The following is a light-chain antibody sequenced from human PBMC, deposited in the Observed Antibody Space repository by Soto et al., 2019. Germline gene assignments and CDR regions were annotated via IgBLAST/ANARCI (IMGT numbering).Light chain of an antibody. CDR1: QNISTW. J-gene: IGKJ5*01. V-gene: IGKV1-12*01. Sequence: DLQMTQSPSSVSASVGDRVTITCRASQNISTWIAWYQQKPGTAPKLLIYAASSLKSGVPSRFSGSGSGTDFTLTITSLQPEDFATYHCHQAGSFPITFGQGTRLEIK. CDR2: AAS. CDR3: HQAGSFPIT.